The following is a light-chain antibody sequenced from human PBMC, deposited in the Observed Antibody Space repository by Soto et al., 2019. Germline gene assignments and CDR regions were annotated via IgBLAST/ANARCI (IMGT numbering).Light chain of an antibody. J-gene: IGLJ2*01. CDR2: EGN. V-gene: IGLV6-57*04. Sequence: NFMLTQPHSVSESPGKTVTISCTRGSGSIASNHVQWYQQRPGSAPATVIYEGNQRPSGVPDRFSGSTDGSSNSASLTISGLQTEDEADYYCQSYDSSIVVFGGGTKLTVL. CDR1: SGSIASNH. CDR3: QSYDSSIVV.